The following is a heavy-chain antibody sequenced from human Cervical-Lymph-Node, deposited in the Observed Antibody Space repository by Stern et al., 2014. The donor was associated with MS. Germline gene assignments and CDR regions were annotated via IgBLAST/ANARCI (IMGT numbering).Heavy chain of an antibody. CDR2: ITPIFDTA. CDR3: ARLGGPSSY. CDR1: GGTFTSYV. V-gene: IGHV1-69*06. D-gene: IGHD3-10*01. J-gene: IGHJ4*02. Sequence: QMQLVQSGAEVKKPGSSVKVSCKASGGTFTSYVISWVRQASGQGLEWMGGITPIFDTADYAQKFQGKVTVTADKSTSTAYMELNRLTVEDTAIYYCARLGGPSSYWGQGTLVTVSS.